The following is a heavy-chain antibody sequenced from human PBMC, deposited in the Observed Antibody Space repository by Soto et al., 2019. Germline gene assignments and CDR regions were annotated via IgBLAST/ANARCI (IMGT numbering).Heavy chain of an antibody. CDR3: AKVISTSGSSL. Sequence: GGSLRLSCAASGFTFSTYAMTWVRQAPGKGLAWLSSISGSGSTYYADSVKGRFTISRDNSKNTLYLQMNSLRAEDTAIYYCAKVISTSGSSLWGRGTLVTVSS. V-gene: IGHV3-23*01. CDR1: GFTFSTYA. D-gene: IGHD3-10*01. J-gene: IGHJ4*02. CDR2: ISGSGST.